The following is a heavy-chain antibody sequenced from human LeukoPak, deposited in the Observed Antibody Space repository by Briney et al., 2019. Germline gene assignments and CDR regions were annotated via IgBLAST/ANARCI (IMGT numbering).Heavy chain of an antibody. V-gene: IGHV4-31*03. CDR3: ARTTVTRYYYYYYGTDV. CDR1: GGSISSGGYY. J-gene: IGHJ6*02. CDR2: IYYSGST. Sequence: SETLSLTCTVSGGSISSGGYYWSWIRQHPGKGLEWIGYIYYSGSTYYNPSLKSRVTISVDTSKNQFSLKLSSVTAADTAVYYCARTTVTRYYYYYYGTDVWGQGTTVTVSS. D-gene: IGHD4-17*01.